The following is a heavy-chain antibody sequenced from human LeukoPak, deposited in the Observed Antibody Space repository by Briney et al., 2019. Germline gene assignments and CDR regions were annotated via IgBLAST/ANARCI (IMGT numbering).Heavy chain of an antibody. J-gene: IGHJ3*02. CDR1: TDSFSSHY. V-gene: IGHV4-59*11. CDR3: ARDLVTVTRGFDI. D-gene: IGHD4-17*01. CDR2: ISYIGST. Sequence: SETLSLTCAVSTDSFSSHYWTWIRQPPGKGLEWIGYISYIGSTNYNPSLKSRVTISIDTSKNQFSLKLSSVTAADTAVYYCARDLVTVTRGFDIWGQGTMVSVSS.